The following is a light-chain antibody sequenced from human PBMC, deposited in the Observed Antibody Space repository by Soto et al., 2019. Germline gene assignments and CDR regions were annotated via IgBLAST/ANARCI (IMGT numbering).Light chain of an antibody. CDR1: QSISSW. J-gene: IGKJ1*01. CDR3: QQYNSFSVT. CDR2: KAS. Sequence: DLQMTQSPSTLSASVGDRVTITCRASQSISSWLAWYQQKPGKAPKLLIYKASSLESEVPSRFSGSGSGTQFTLTISSLQPDDLGTYYCQQYNSFSVTFGQGTKVEIK. V-gene: IGKV1-5*03.